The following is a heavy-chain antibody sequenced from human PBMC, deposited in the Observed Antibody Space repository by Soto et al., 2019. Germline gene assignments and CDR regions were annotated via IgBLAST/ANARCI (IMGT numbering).Heavy chain of an antibody. CDR1: GYTFTSYY. D-gene: IGHD6-6*01. CDR3: ASYFKSRKQRVFTYYYYYYMDV. CDR2: INPSGGNT. Sequence: ASVKVSCKASGYTFTSYYMHWVRQAPGQGLEWMGMINPSGGNTRYAQKFQGRVTMTRDTSASTAYMELSSLRSEDTAVYYCASYFKSRKQRVFTYYYYYYMDVWGKGTTVTVSS. J-gene: IGHJ6*03. V-gene: IGHV1-46*01.